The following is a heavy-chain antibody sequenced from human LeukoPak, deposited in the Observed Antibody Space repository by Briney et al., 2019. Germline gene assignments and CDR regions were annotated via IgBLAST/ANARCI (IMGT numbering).Heavy chain of an antibody. V-gene: IGHV1-69*13. Sequence: SVKVSCKASGYTFTAYYMHWVRLAPGQGLEWMGGIIPIFGTANYAQKFQGRVTITADESTSTAYMELSSLRSEDTAVYYCARDWVVPAATYYYYGMDVWGQGTTVTVSS. D-gene: IGHD2-2*01. CDR3: ARDWVVPAATYYYYGMDV. J-gene: IGHJ6*02. CDR1: GYTFTAYY. CDR2: IIPIFGTA.